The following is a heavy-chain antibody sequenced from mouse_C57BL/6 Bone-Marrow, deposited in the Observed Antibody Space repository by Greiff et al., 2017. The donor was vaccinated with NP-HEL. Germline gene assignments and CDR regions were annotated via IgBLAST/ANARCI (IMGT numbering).Heavy chain of an antibody. D-gene: IGHD1-3*01. CDR2: IDPSDSYT. V-gene: IGHV1-69*01. CDR1: GYTFTSYW. Sequence: QVQLQQPGAELVMPGASVKLSCKASGYTFTSYWMHWVKQRPGQGLEWIGEIDPSDSYTNYNQKFKGKSTLTVDKSSSTAYMQLSSLTSEDSAVYYCARRYIAMDYWGQGTSDTVSS. J-gene: IGHJ4*01. CDR3: ARRYIAMDY.